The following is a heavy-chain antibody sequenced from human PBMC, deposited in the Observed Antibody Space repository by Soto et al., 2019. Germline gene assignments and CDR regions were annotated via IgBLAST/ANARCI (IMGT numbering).Heavy chain of an antibody. CDR1: GGSISSNY. CDR3: ARGGGSPDY. J-gene: IGHJ4*02. D-gene: IGHD3-10*01. CDR2: IYYTGST. Sequence: QVQLQESGPGLVKPSETLSLMCTVSGGSISSNYWSWIRQPPGKGLEYIGYIYYTGSTNHNPSLKIRLTISVDTSKNQFSLNLSSVPAADTAVYYCARGGGSPDYWGQGTLVTVSS. V-gene: IGHV4-59*01.